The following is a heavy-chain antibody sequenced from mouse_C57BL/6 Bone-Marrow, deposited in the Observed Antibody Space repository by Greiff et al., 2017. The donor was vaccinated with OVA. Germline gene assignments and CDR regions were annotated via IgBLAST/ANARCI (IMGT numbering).Heavy chain of an antibody. CDR1: GYTFTDYY. V-gene: IGHV1-26*01. CDR2: INPNNGGT. D-gene: IGHD3-2*02. J-gene: IGHJ3*01. Sequence: EVQLQQSGPELVKPGASVKISCKASGYTFTDYYMNWVKQSHGKSLEWIGDINPNNGGTSYNQKFKGKATLTVDKSSSTAYMELRSLTSEDSAVYYCANTAQAQFAYWGQGTLVTVSA. CDR3: ANTAQAQFAY.